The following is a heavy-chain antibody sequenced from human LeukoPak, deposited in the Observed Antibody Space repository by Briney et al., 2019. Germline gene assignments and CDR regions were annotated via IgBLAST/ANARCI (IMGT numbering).Heavy chain of an antibody. D-gene: IGHD3-22*01. J-gene: IGHJ4*02. Sequence: GGSLRLSCAASGFTFSSYSMNWVRQAPGKGLEWVSYISSSSSTIYYADSVKGRFTISRDNAKNSLYLQMNSLRAEDTAVYYCARDFNPTYYYDSSGYSTDYWGQGTLVTVSS. CDR2: ISSSSSTI. CDR1: GFTFSSYS. CDR3: ARDFNPTYYYDSSGYSTDY. V-gene: IGHV3-48*04.